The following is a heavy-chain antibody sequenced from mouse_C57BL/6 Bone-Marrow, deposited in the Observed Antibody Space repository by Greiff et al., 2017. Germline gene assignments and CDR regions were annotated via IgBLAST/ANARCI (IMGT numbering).Heavy chain of an antibody. Sequence: QVQLQQPGAELVKPGASVKLSCKASGYTFTSYWMHWVKQRPGQGLEWIGMIHPNSGSTNYNEKFKSKATLTVDKSSSTAYMQLSSLTSEYSAVYYCARSCPIYYDYPYYAMDYWGQGTSVTVSS. D-gene: IGHD2-4*01. CDR1: GYTFTSYW. CDR3: ARSCPIYYDYPYYAMDY. V-gene: IGHV1-64*01. J-gene: IGHJ4*01. CDR2: IHPNSGST.